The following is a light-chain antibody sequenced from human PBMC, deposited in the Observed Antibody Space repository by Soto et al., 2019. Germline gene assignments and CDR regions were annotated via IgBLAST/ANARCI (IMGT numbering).Light chain of an antibody. CDR3: QVWDTSIYQYV. CDR2: DDD. J-gene: IGLJ1*01. Sequence: SYELTQPPSVSVAPGQTARFACGGNNIGSRSVHWYQQRPGQAPILVVFDDDDRPSGIPERFSGSNSGNTATLTIIRVEAGDEADYYCQVWDTSIYQYVFGYGTKVTVL. CDR1: NIGSRS. V-gene: IGLV3-21*02.